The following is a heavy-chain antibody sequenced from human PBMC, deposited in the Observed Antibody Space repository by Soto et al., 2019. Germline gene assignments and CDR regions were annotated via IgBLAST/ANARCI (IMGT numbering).Heavy chain of an antibody. CDR3: ARSRRGAYSSGWYSPSGYYNYGIDV. D-gene: IGHD6-19*01. J-gene: IGHJ6*02. Sequence: SQTLSLTCAISGDSVSSNSAAWNWIRQSPSRGLEWLGRTYYRSKWYNDYAVSVKSRIIINPDTSKNQFSLQLNSVTPEDTAMYYCARSRRGAYSSGWYSPSGYYNYGIDVWGQGTKVTVSS. CDR2: TYYRSKWYN. CDR1: GDSVSSNSAA. V-gene: IGHV6-1*01.